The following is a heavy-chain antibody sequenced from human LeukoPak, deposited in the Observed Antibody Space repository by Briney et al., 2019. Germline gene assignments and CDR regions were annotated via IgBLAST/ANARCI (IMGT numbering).Heavy chain of an antibody. CDR3: ARGQYSSSLDY. V-gene: IGHV1-2*02. CDR2: INPNSGGT. CDR1: GYTFIGYD. D-gene: IGHD6-6*01. J-gene: IGHJ4*02. Sequence: ASVKVSCKASGYTFIGYDMHWVRQAPGQGLEWMGWINPNSGGTNYAQKFQGRVTMTRDTSISTAYMGLSRLRSDDTAVYYCARGQYSSSLDYWGQGTLVTVSS.